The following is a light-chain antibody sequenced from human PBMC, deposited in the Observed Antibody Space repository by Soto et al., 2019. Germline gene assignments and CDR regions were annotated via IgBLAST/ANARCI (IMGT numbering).Light chain of an antibody. Sequence: QLVLTQSPSASASLGASVKLTCTLSSGHSNYAIAWHQRQPEKCPRFLMKVNSGGSHIKGDGIPDRFSGSSSGAERYLFISSLQSEDEADYYCQTWGTGSAIVVFGGGTQLTVL. CDR3: QTWGTGSAIVV. J-gene: IGLJ7*01. CDR2: VNSGGSH. CDR1: SGHSNYA. V-gene: IGLV4-69*01.